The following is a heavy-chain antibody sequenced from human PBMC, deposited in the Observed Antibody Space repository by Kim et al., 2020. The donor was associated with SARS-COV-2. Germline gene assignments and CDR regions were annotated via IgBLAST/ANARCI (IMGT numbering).Heavy chain of an antibody. V-gene: IGHV3-53*01. J-gene: IGHJ5*02. Sequence: RFNISRDDSKNTLYLQMNSLRAEDTAVYYCARGKRDVWGSYRPLGWFDPWGQGTLVTVSS. D-gene: IGHD3-16*02. CDR3: ARGKRDVWGSYRPLGWFDP.